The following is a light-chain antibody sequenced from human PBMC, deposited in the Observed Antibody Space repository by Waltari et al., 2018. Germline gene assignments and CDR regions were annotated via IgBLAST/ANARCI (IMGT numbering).Light chain of an antibody. CDR2: AAS. CDR1: QSISSN. CDR3: QQYNSWPLT. Sequence: EIVMTQSPATLSVPPGERAALSCRASQSISSNLAWYQQKPGQAPRLLIYAASPRATGVPTRFSGSGSGTEFTLTISSLQSEDFAVYSCQQYNSWPLTFGGGTKVEIK. V-gene: IGKV3-15*01. J-gene: IGKJ4*01.